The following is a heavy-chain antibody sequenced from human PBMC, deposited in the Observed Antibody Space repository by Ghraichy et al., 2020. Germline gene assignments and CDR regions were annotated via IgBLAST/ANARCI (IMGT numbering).Heavy chain of an antibody. V-gene: IGHV3-30-3*01. D-gene: IGHD3-22*01. CDR3: ARAGGYYDSSGYLDY. CDR1: GFTFSSYA. CDR2: ISYDGSNK. J-gene: IGHJ4*02. Sequence: ALRLSCAASGFTFSSYAMHWVRQAPGKGLEWVAVISYDGSNKYYADSVKGRFTISRDNSKNTLYLQMNSLRAEDTAVYYCARAGGYYDSSGYLDYWGQGTLVTVSS.